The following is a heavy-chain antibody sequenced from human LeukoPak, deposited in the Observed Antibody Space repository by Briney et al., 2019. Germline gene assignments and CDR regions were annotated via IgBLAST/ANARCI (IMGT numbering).Heavy chain of an antibody. D-gene: IGHD1-26*01. CDR3: ARDPYSGSYGNYYYYFMDV. CDR2: ITSGSSYI. J-gene: IGHJ6*03. Sequence: GGSLRLSCAASGFTFSSYNMNWVRQAPGKGLEWVSSITSGSSYIYYADPVKGRFTISRDNAKNSLYLQMNSLSAEDTAVYYCARDPYSGSYGNYYYYFMDVWGKGTTVTISS. CDR1: GFTFSSYN. V-gene: IGHV3-21*01.